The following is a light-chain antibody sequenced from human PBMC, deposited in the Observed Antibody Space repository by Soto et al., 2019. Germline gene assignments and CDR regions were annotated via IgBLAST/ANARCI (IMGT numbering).Light chain of an antibody. J-gene: IGKJ1*01. CDR1: QGIRNH. Sequence: DIQMTQSPSSLSASVGDRVTITCRASQGIRNHLLGWYQQKPGKAPKCLIYNAFRLQRGVQSRFGDGGSGTAFPLTISRLEPEDFATYYCLQHDTYPLTFGQGTKVEIK. V-gene: IGKV1-17*01. CDR2: NAF. CDR3: LQHDTYPLT.